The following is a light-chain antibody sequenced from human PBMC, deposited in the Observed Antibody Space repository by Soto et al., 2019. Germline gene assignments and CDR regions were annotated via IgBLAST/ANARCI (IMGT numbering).Light chain of an antibody. CDR2: GST. CDR3: QSYDSSLSAWV. CDR1: SSNIGTPYD. V-gene: IGLV1-40*01. J-gene: IGLJ3*02. Sequence: QSVLTQPPSVSGAPGQRVTISCTGNSSNIGTPYDVHWYHQLAGAAPKLLIYGSTNRPSGVPERFSGSKSGISASLAITGLQAEDEADYYCQSYDSSLSAWVFGVGTKVTVL.